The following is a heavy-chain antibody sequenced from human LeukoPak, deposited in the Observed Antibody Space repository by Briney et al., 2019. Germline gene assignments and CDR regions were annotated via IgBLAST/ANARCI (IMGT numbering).Heavy chain of an antibody. V-gene: IGHV3-53*01. CDR1: GFTVSSIH. D-gene: IGHD3-22*01. CDR2: TYTGGNS. CDR3: ARGGRGSAAVVAPRSFDI. J-gene: IGHJ3*02. Sequence: GGSLRLSCAASGFTVSSIHMVWVRQAPGKGLEWVSVTYTGGNSYYADSVKGRFIVSRDISKNTLYLQMNSLRAEDSALYYCARGGRGSAAVVAPRSFDIWGQGTMVTVSS.